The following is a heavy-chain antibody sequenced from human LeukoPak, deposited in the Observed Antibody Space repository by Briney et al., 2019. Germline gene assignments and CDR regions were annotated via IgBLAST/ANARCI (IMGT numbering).Heavy chain of an antibody. V-gene: IGHV3-48*04. CDR1: GFTFSSYS. CDR2: ISSSSSTI. J-gene: IGHJ4*02. Sequence: GGSLRLSCAASGFTFSSYSMNWVRQAPGKGLEWVSSISSSSSTIYYADSVKGRFTISRDNAKNSLYLQMNSLRAEDTAVYYCARDRSYSSSWYLDHWGQGTLVTVSS. CDR3: ARDRSYSSSWYLDH. D-gene: IGHD6-13*01.